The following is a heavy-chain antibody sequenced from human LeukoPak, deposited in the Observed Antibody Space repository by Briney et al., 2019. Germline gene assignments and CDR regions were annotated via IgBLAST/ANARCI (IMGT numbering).Heavy chain of an antibody. CDR1: GFTFSNYA. J-gene: IGHJ6*02. CDR2: INASGGTT. V-gene: IGHV3-23*01. Sequence: GGSLRLSCEASGFTFSNYAMSWVRQAPGKGLEWVSAINASGGTTYYADAVKGRLTISRDNSKNTLYLQMNSLRAEYTAVYYCAKKLYCSGSYLYYFYYGMDVWGQGTTVTVSS. CDR3: AKKLYCSGSYLYYFYYGMDV. D-gene: IGHD3-10*01.